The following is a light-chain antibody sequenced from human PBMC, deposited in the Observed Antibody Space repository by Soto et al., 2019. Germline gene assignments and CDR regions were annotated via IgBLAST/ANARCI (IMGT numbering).Light chain of an antibody. Sequence: ILMTQSPATLSVSPGERATLSCRASQSVSNNLAWYQQEPGRAPRLLIYDASTRATGIPARFSGSGSGTEFTLTITGLQSEDFAVYYCQQYNNWPPWTFGQGTKVEIK. V-gene: IGKV3-15*01. CDR3: QQYNNWPPWT. J-gene: IGKJ1*01. CDR2: DAS. CDR1: QSVSNN.